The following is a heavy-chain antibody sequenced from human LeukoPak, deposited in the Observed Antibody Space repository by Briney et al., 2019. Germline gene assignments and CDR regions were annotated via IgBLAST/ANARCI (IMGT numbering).Heavy chain of an antibody. J-gene: IGHJ4*02. CDR1: GFTFSSYA. CDR3: AKDPCSSTSCYPFDY. V-gene: IGHV3-23*01. CDR2: ISGSGGST. D-gene: IGHD2-2*01. Sequence: PGGSLRLSCAASGFTFSSYAMSWVRQAPGKGLEWVSAISGSGGSTYYADSVKGRFTISRDTSKNTLYLQMNSLRAEDKAVSYCAKDPCSSTSCYPFDYWGQGTLVTVSS.